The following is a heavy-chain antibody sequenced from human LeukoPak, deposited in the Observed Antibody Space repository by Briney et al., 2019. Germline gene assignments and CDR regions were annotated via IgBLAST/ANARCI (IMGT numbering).Heavy chain of an antibody. V-gene: IGHV3-21*01. CDR1: GFTFSNYG. CDR3: ARDDAYHFGSGTYYKAFDY. Sequence: GGSLRLSCAASGFTFSNYGMNWVRQAPGKGPEWVSSISKSTSYIYYADSVKGRFTISIDNAKNSLFLQMNSLRAEDTAVYYCARDDAYHFGSGTYYKAFDYWGQGTLVTVSS. J-gene: IGHJ4*02. CDR2: ISKSTSYI. D-gene: IGHD3-10*01.